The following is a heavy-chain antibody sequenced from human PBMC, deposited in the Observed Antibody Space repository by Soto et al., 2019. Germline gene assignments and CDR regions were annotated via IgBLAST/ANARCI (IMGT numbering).Heavy chain of an antibody. V-gene: IGHV4-59*01. CDR3: ARYRREAVAGYTLDN. Sequence: SETLSLTCTVSGGSISSNYWTWIRQPPGKGLEWIGYVYNSRSTNYNPSLKSRVTISEDTSKSQFSLKVNSMTAADTAVYYCARYRREAVAGYTLDNWGQGILVTVSS. CDR2: VYNSRST. D-gene: IGHD6-13*01. J-gene: IGHJ4*02. CDR1: GGSISSNY.